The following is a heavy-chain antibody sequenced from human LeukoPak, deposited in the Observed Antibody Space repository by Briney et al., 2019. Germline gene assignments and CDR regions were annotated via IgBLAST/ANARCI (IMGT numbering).Heavy chain of an antibody. J-gene: IGHJ3*02. CDR3: ARAGLRFLEWPTTGAFDI. D-gene: IGHD3-3*01. CDR1: GFTFSSYW. V-gene: IGHV3-7*04. Sequence: PGGSLRLSCAASGFTFSSYWMSWVRQAPGKGLEWVANIKQDGSEKYYVDSVKGRFTISRDNAKNSLYLQMNRLRAEDTAVYYCARAGLRFLEWPTTGAFDIWGQGTMVTVSS. CDR2: IKQDGSEK.